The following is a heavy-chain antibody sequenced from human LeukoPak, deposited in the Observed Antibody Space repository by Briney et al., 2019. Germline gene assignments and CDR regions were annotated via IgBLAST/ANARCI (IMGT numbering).Heavy chain of an antibody. CDR3: AREMNTVVMIGGIGY. CDR2: INSDGSST. V-gene: IGHV3-74*01. Sequence: GGSLRLSCAASGFTFSSYWMHWVRQAPGKGLVWVSRINSDGSSTSYADSVKGRFTISRDNAKNTLYLQMNSLRAEDTAVYYCAREMNTVVMIGGIGYWGQGTLVTVSS. J-gene: IGHJ4*02. CDR1: GFTFSSYW. D-gene: IGHD4-23*01.